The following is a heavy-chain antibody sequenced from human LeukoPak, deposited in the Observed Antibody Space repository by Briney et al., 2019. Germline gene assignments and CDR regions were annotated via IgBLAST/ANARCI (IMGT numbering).Heavy chain of an antibody. Sequence: SVKVSCKASGGTFSGYAFSWVRQAPGQGLEWMGGVIPMFGRTNYAQTFQGRVTITADESTSTAYMELTSLRSDDTAVYYCAREQGLWFGELLPHGEYFQHWGQGTLVTVSS. J-gene: IGHJ1*01. CDR3: AREQGLWFGELLPHGEYFQH. CDR2: VIPMFGRT. V-gene: IGHV1-69*13. D-gene: IGHD3-10*01. CDR1: GGTFSGYA.